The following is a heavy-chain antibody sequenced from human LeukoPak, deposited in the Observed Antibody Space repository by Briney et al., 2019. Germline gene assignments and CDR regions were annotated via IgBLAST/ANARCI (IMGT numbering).Heavy chain of an antibody. CDR2: IYHSGST. Sequence: PSETLSLTCTVSGYSLSSGYYWGWIRQPPGKGLEWIGSIYHSGSTYYNPSLKSQVTISVDTSKKQFSLKLSSVTAADTAVYYCARDWLTTVTTSAFDIWGQGTMVTVSS. CDR1: GYSLSSGYY. D-gene: IGHD4-17*01. CDR3: ARDWLTTVTTSAFDI. V-gene: IGHV4-38-2*02. J-gene: IGHJ3*02.